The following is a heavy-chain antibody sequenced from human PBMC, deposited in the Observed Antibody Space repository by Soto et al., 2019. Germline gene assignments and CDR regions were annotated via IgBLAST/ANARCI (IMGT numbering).Heavy chain of an antibody. CDR3: ARSLEYSGYDSSLSDY. CDR1: GFTFSSYA. J-gene: IGHJ4*02. Sequence: GGSLRLSCAASGFTFSSYAMSWVRQAPGKGLEWVSAISGSGGSTYYADSVKGRFTISRDNSKNTLYLQMNSLRAEDTAVYYCARSLEYSGYDSSLSDYWGQGTLVTVSS. CDR2: ISGSGGST. D-gene: IGHD5-12*01. V-gene: IGHV3-23*01.